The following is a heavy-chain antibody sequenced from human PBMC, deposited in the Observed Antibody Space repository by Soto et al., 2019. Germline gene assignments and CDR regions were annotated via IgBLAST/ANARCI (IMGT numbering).Heavy chain of an antibody. V-gene: IGHV4-39*01. J-gene: IGHJ5*02. D-gene: IGHD2-8*01. CDR2: IYYSGST. CDR3: ARQTDGVWIWFDP. CDR1: GGSISSSSYY. Sequence: SETLSLTCTVSGGSISSSSYYWGWIRQPPGKGLEWIGSIYYSGSTYYNPSLKSRVTISVDTSKNQFSLKLSSVTAADTAVYYCARQTDGVWIWFDPWGQGTLVTVSS.